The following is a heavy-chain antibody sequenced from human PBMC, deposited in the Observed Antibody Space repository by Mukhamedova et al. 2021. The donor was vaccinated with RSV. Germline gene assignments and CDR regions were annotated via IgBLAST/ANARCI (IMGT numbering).Heavy chain of an antibody. CDR2: TSYDGSKE. Sequence: QSPGKGLEWVALTSYDGSKEYYAHSVKGRFTISRDNSKNTVFLQMRSLRPEDTAVYYCAKDRDYWTDFFLYGMDVWGQGTTVTVAS. J-gene: IGHJ6*02. V-gene: IGHV3-30*18. D-gene: IGHD3/OR15-3a*01. CDR3: AKDRDYWTDFFLYGMDV.